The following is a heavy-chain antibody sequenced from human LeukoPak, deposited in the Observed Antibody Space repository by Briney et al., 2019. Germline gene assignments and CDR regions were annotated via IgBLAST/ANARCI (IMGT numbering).Heavy chain of an antibody. D-gene: IGHD1-26*01. J-gene: IGHJ4*02. Sequence: GGSLRLSCAASGFTFSSYAMSWVRQAPGKGLEWVSAISGSGGSTYYADSVKGRFTISKDNSKNTLYLQMNSLRAEDTAVYYCAKDEFSGSYYNYWGQGTLVTVSS. CDR2: ISGSGGST. CDR3: AKDEFSGSYYNY. V-gene: IGHV3-23*01. CDR1: GFTFSSYA.